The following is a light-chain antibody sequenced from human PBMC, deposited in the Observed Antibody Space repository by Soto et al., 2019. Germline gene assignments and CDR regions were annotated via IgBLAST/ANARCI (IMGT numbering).Light chain of an antibody. V-gene: IGKV1-39*01. Sequence: DIQMTQSPSSLSASVGDRVTITCRASQSISTFLNWYQQKPGKAPKLLIYAASSLQSGVPSRFSGSGSGTDFTLTSSSLQPEDFATYYCHQTDSIPETFGQGTKVEI. CDR1: QSISTF. CDR2: AAS. J-gene: IGKJ1*01. CDR3: HQTDSIPET.